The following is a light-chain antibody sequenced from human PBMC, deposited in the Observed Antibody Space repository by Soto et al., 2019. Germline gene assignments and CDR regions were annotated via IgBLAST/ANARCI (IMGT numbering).Light chain of an antibody. Sequence: QSALTQPASVSGSPGQSITISCTGDFSDVGDYNYVSWYQQHPGKAPKLMIYDATRRPSGVSNRFSGSKSGNTASLTISGLQAEDEAGYFCSSYTITSAPVLFGGGTQLTVL. CDR3: SSYTITSAPVL. J-gene: IGLJ2*01. CDR2: DAT. CDR1: FSDVGDYNY. V-gene: IGLV2-14*03.